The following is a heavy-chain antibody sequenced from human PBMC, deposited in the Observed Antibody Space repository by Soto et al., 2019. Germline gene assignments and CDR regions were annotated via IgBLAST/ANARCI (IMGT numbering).Heavy chain of an antibody. CDR3: TTDSKVLRYFDWLSLHDY. CDR1: GFTFSNAW. CDR2: IKSKTDGGTT. Sequence: EVQLVESGGGLVKPGGSLRLSCAASGFTFSNAWMNWVRQAPGKGLEWVGRIKSKTDGGTTDYAAPVKGRFTISRDDSKNTLYLQMNSLKTEDTAVYYCTTDSKVLRYFDWLSLHDYWGQGTLVTVSS. D-gene: IGHD3-9*01. J-gene: IGHJ4*02. V-gene: IGHV3-15*07.